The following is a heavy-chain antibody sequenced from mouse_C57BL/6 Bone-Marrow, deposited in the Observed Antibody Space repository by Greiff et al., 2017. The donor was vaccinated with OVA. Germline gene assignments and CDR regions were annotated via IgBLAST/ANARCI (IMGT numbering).Heavy chain of an antibody. CDR2: IYPGSGST. CDR3: ARDYYGSSSYFDY. V-gene: IGHV1-55*01. J-gene: IGHJ2*01. D-gene: IGHD1-1*01. Sequence: QVQLKQPGAELVKPGASVKMSCKASGYTFTSYWITWVKQRPGQGLEWIGDIYPGSGSTNYNEKFKSKATLTVDTSSSTAYMQLSSLTSEDSAVYYCARDYYGSSSYFDYWGQGTTLTVSS. CDR1: GYTFTSYW.